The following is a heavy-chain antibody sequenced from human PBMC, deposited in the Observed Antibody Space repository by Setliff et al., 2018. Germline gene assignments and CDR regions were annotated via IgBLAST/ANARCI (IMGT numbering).Heavy chain of an antibody. D-gene: IGHD1-26*01. CDR1: GGSISSGGYY. V-gene: IGHV4-31*03. CDR2: IYYSWSTS. CDR3: ARAYSGSHDY. Sequence: SETLSLTCTVSGGSISSGGYYWSWIRQHPGKGLEWIGYIYYSWSTSYYNPSLKSRVTISVDTSKNQFSLKLSSVTAADTAVYYCARAYSGSHDYCGQGTLVTV. J-gene: IGHJ4*02.